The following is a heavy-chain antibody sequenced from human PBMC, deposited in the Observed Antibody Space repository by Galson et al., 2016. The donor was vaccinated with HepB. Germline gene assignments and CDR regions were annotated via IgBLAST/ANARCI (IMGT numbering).Heavy chain of an antibody. CDR3: ARDYVGTGITDGFDP. J-gene: IGHJ5*02. CDR1: GFAFSSHW. Sequence: SLRLSCAASGFAFSSHWMHWVRQAPGKGLVWVSRISTDGSSISYADSVKGRFTISRDNAKNTLYLQMNSLRAEDTAVYYCARDYVGTGITDGFDPWGQGTLVIVSS. V-gene: IGHV3-74*01. D-gene: IGHD5-18*01. CDR2: ISTDGSSI.